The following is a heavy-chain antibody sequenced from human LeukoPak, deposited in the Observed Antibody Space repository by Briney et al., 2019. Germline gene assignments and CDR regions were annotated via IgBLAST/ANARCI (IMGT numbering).Heavy chain of an antibody. CDR3: ARYCSRTSCRGFDY. CDR2: MNPNSGNT. Sequence: ASVKVSCKASGYTFTTYDINWVRQATGQGLEWMGWMNPNSGNTGYAQKFQGRVTITRNTSISTAYLELSSLRSEDTAVYYCARYCSRTSCRGFDYWGQGTLVTVSS. D-gene: IGHD2-2*01. J-gene: IGHJ4*02. V-gene: IGHV1-8*03. CDR1: GYTFTTYD.